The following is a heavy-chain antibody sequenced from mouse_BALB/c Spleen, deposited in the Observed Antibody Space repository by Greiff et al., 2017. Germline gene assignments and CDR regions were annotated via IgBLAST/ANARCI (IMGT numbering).Heavy chain of an antibody. CDR2: INPSTGYT. CDR1: GYTFTSYW. J-gene: IGHJ3*01. V-gene: IGHV1-7*01. CDR3: ARDLFAY. Sequence: VQLVESGAELAKPGASVKMSCKASGYTFTSYWMHWVKQRPGQGLEWIGYINPSTGYTEYNQKFKDKATLTADKSSSTAYMQLSSLTSEDSAVYYCARDLFAYWGQGTLVTVSA.